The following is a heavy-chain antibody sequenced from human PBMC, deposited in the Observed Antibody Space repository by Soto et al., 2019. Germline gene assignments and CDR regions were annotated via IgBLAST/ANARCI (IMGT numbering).Heavy chain of an antibody. V-gene: IGHV1-46*01. D-gene: IGHD6-19*01. J-gene: IGHJ3*02. CDR1: ADTFTSYY. CDR3: ARSSGEQWLDDAFDI. CDR2: INPNGGST. Sequence: ASVKVSCKAPADTFTSYYIHWVRQAPGHGLEWMGIINPNGGSTRFAQTFQGRITMTTDTSTSTVYMELRSLRSEDTAVYYCARSSGEQWLDDAFDIWGQGTMVTVSS.